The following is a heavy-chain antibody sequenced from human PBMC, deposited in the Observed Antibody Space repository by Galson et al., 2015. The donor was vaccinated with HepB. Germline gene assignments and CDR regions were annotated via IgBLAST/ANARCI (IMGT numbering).Heavy chain of an antibody. D-gene: IGHD3-22*01. Sequence: SVKVSCKASGYSFTGYYMHWVRQAPGQGLEWMGWINPNSGGTNYAQKFQGRVTMTRDTSINTVYMELSRLRSDDTAVYYCARGRGYYYDRSASDIWGQGTMVTVSS. CDR2: INPNSGGT. CDR3: ARGRGYYYDRSASDI. CDR1: GYSFTGYY. J-gene: IGHJ3*02. V-gene: IGHV1-2*02.